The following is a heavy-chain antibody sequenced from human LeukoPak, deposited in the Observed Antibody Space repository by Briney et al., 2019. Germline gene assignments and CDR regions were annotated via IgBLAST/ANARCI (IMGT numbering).Heavy chain of an antibody. CDR1: GYTFTSYY. J-gene: IGHJ4*02. CDR3: ARFAGSSWYSYS. D-gene: IGHD6-13*01. CDR2: INPNSGGT. V-gene: IGHV1-2*02. Sequence: GASVKVSCKASGYTFTSYYMNCVRQAPGQGLEWMGWINPNSGGTNYAQKFQGRVTMTRDTSISTAYMELSRLRSDDTAVYYCARFAGSSWYSYSWGQGTLVTVSS.